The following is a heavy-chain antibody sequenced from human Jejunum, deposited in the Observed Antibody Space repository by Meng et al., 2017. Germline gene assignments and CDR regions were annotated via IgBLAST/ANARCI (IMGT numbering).Heavy chain of an antibody. D-gene: IGHD3-22*01. CDR2: IDPGDSDT. J-gene: IGHJ6*02. CDR1: GYSFTTYW. CDR3: ARRYYYDSSGYYHYMDV. Sequence: GGSLRLSCKGSGYSFTTYWVAWVRQMPGKGLEWMGIIDPGDSDTTYSPSFQGQVTLSADKSISTAYLQWSSLRASDTAIYYCARRYYYDSSGYYHYMDVWGQGTTVTVSS. V-gene: IGHV5-51*01.